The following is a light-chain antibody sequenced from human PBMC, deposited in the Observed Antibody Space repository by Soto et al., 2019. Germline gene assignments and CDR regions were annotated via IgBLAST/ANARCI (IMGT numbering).Light chain of an antibody. Sequence: QSALTQPAAVSGSPGQSITISCTGTSSDVGGYNFVSWYQHHPGKAPKLMIYEAGKRPSGVSNRFSGSKSGNTASLTISGLQAEDEADYYCCSYARVNKHVFGTGTKVTVL. V-gene: IGLV2-23*01. CDR3: CSYARVNKHV. CDR2: EAG. J-gene: IGLJ1*01. CDR1: SSDVGGYNF.